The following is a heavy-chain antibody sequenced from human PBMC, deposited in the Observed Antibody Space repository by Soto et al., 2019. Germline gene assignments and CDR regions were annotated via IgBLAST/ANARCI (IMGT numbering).Heavy chain of an antibody. Sequence: QVQLQESGPGLVKPSGTLSLTCGVSGGSISSPRWWSWVRQPPGKGLEWIGEIYHSGSTNYNPSLKSRVSISIDKSNNQFSLKLNSVTAADTAVYYCASWAPPPVVYCGGDCQKYSWFDPWGQGTLVTVSS. D-gene: IGHD2-21*02. CDR3: ASWAPPPVVYCGGDCQKYSWFDP. CDR1: GGSISSPRW. V-gene: IGHV4-4*02. CDR2: IYHSGST. J-gene: IGHJ5*02.